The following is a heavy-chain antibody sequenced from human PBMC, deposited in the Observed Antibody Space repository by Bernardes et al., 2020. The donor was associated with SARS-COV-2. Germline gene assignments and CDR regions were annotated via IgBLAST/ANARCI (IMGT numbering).Heavy chain of an antibody. V-gene: IGHV3-9*01. CDR2: ISWNSGSI. CDR3: AKVGAAGTNEVDY. D-gene: IGHD1-7*01. Sequence: GGSLRLSCAASGFTFDDYAMHWVRQAPGKGLEGVSGISWNSGSIGYADSVKGRFTISRDNAKNSLYLQMNSLRAEDTALYYCAKVGAAGTNEVDYWGQGTLVTVSS. CDR1: GFTFDDYA. J-gene: IGHJ4*02.